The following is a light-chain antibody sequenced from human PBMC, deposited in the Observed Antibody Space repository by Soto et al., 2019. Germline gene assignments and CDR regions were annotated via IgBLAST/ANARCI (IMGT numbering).Light chain of an antibody. J-gene: IGKJ1*01. CDR3: QQYGSSPRT. CDR1: QSVNNNY. Sequence: EIVLTQSPGTLSLSPGERATLSCRASQSVNNNYLAWYQQKPGQAPRLLIYGASNRATGIPDRFSGSGSGTDFTLTISRLEPEDFAVYYCQQYGSSPRTFGQGTKVDI. V-gene: IGKV3-20*01. CDR2: GAS.